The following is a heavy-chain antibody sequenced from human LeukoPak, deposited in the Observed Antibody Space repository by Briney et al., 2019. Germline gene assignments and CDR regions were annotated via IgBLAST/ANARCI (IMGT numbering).Heavy chain of an antibody. CDR1: GGSISSGNYY. V-gene: IGHV4-61*09. J-gene: IGHJ6*03. CDR2: IYTSGST. D-gene: IGHD5-24*01. Sequence: SETLSLTCTVSGGSISSGNYYWSWIRQPAGKGLEWIGHIYTSGSTNYNPSLKSRVTISIDTSKNQFSLQLSSVTAAGTAVYYCARGGYNSYYYYYYMDVWGKGTTVTVSS. CDR3: ARGGYNSYYYYYYMDV.